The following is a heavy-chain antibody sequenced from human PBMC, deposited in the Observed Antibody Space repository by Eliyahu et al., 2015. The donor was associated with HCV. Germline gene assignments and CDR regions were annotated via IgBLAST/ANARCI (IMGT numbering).Heavy chain of an antibody. CDR3: AKADCGGECYYQIVH. V-gene: IGHV3-23*01. CDR1: GFTFSTYA. D-gene: IGHD2-21*01. Sequence: EAQLLESGGDLVQPGGSLRLSCAASGFTFSTYALNWVRQAPGKGLEWISSINYNGGRTNYAESVKGRFTISRDNSKNTLYLQMNSLRVEDTATYYCAKADCGGECYYQIVHWGQGARVTVSS. CDR2: INYNGGRT. J-gene: IGHJ4*02.